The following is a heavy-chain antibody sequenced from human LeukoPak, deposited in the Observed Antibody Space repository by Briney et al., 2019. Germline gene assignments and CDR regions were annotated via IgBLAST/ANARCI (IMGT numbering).Heavy chain of an antibody. CDR3: ARGGAARPDY. D-gene: IGHD6-25*01. V-gene: IGHV3-21*01. J-gene: IGHJ4*02. Sequence: GGSLRLSCAASGFTFSSYSMNWVRQAPGKGLEWVSSISSSSSYIYYADSVKGRFTISRDDAKNSLYLQMNSLRAEDTAVYYCARGGAARPDYWGQGTLVTVSS. CDR2: ISSSSSYI. CDR1: GFTFSSYS.